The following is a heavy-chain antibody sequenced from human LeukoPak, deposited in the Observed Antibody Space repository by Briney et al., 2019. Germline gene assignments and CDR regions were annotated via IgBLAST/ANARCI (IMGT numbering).Heavy chain of an antibody. CDR2: IRSSSSYI. CDR3: ARPGIAVAGEFFDY. D-gene: IGHD6-19*01. J-gene: IGHJ4*02. CDR1: GFTFGSYG. Sequence: GRSLRLSCAVSGFTFGSYGMHWVRQAPGKGLEWVSFIRSSSSYIYYADSVKGRFTISRDNAKNSLYLQMNSLRAEDTAVYYCARPGIAVAGEFFDYWGQGTLVTVSS. V-gene: IGHV3-21*01.